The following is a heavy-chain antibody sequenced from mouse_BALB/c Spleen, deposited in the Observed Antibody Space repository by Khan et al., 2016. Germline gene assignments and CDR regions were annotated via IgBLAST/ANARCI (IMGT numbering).Heavy chain of an antibody. CDR2: INTYSGES. CDR3: ARNRNYYGSSRYIDD. CDR1: GYTFTNYG. J-gene: IGHJ1*01. Sequence: QIQLVQSGPELKKPGKTVKISCKASGYTFTNYGMNWVKQAPGKGLKWMGWINTYSGESTYADDFKGRFASSLETSANTAYLQINNLKNEDTATSFCARNRNYYGSSRYIDDWGAGTTVTVSS. D-gene: IGHD1-1*01. V-gene: IGHV9-3-1*01.